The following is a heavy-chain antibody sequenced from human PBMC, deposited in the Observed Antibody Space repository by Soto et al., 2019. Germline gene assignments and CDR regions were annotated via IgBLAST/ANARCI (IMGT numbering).Heavy chain of an antibody. D-gene: IGHD2-21*02. CDR2: IIPVLTIT. CDR3: ARRRYCGSDCYKNYYYGMDV. CDR1: GGTFSSYT. J-gene: IGHJ6*02. Sequence: QVRLVQSGAEVKRPGSSVRLSCTTSGGTFSSYTFSWVRQAPGQGLEWMGRIIPVLTITDYAQKFRGRLTITAGKSSSTAYMELSGLRSDDSAVYYCARRRYCGSDCYKNYYYGMDVWGQGTTVTVSS. V-gene: IGHV1-69*02.